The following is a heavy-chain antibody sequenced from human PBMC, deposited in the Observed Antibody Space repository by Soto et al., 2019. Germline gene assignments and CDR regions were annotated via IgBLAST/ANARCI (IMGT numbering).Heavy chain of an antibody. V-gene: IGHV3-30-3*01. CDR1: GFTFSSYA. CDR3: ARDRAVAGTGLFDP. CDR2: ISYDGSNK. J-gene: IGHJ5*02. Sequence: QVQLVESGGGVVQPGRSLRLSCAASGFTFSSYAMHWVRQAPGKGLEWVAVISYDGSNKYYADSVKGRFTISRDNSKNTLYLQMNSLRAEDTAVYYCARDRAVAGTGLFDPWGQGTLVTVSS. D-gene: IGHD6-19*01.